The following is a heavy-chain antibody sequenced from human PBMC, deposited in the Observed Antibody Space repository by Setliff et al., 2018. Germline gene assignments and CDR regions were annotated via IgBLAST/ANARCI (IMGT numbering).Heavy chain of an antibody. Sequence: GGSLRLSCAVSGFTFSSYTMTWVRQAPGEGLEWVSGISARTGLTYYADSVKGRFTMSRDISKNTVYLHMTSLRAEDTAMYYCAKRGDTRTFDYWGQGTLVTVSS. D-gene: IGHD5-18*01. CDR2: ISARTGLT. J-gene: IGHJ4*02. V-gene: IGHV3-23*01. CDR3: AKRGDTRTFDY. CDR1: GFTFSSYT.